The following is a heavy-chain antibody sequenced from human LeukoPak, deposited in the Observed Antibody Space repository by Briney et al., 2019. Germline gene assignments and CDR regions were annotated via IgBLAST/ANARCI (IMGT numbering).Heavy chain of an antibody. CDR1: GGSVSSGSYY. CDR3: ARDGGHYYDSSGGTYGMDV. V-gene: IGHV4-61*01. D-gene: IGHD3-22*01. J-gene: IGHJ6*02. Sequence: SETLSLTCTVSGGSVSSGSYYWSWIRQPPGKGLEWLGYIYYSGSTSYNPSLRSRVTISVDTSKNQFSLKLSSVTAADTAVYYCARDGGHYYDSSGGTYGMDVWGQGTTVTVSS. CDR2: IYYSGST.